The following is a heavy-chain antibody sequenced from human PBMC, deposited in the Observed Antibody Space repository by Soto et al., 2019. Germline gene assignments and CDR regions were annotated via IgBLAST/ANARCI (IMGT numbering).Heavy chain of an antibody. V-gene: IGHV3-30-3*01. CDR3: ARDRGSSAAHLYNWFDP. J-gene: IGHJ5*02. CDR1: GFTFSSYA. Sequence: QVQLVESGGGVVQPGRSLRLSCAASGFTFSSYAMHWVRQAPGKGLEWMAVISYDGSNKYYADSVKGRFTISRDNSKNTLYLQMNSLRAEDTAVYYCARDRGSSAAHLYNWFDPWGQGTLVTVSS. CDR2: ISYDGSNK. D-gene: IGHD6-6*01.